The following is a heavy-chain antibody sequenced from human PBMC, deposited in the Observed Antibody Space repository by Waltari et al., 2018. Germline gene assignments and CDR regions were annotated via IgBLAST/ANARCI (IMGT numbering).Heavy chain of an antibody. CDR1: GFTVSTTH. V-gene: IGHV3-66*02. D-gene: IGHD5-18*01. J-gene: IGHJ4*02. CDR2: IYPAGST. CDR3: ARARDEDTAMVFFDH. Sequence: DVQLVESGGGLVHPGGSLRLSCAASGFTVSTTHMSWVRQAPGKGLEWVSIIYPAGSTYNADSVVGRFTIFRDVSQNTLHLQMNNLRPEDTAIYYCARARDEDTAMVFFDHWGQGTLVSVSS.